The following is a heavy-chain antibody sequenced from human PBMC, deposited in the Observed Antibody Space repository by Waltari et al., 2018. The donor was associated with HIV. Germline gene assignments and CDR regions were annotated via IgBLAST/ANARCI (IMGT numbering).Heavy chain of an antibody. V-gene: IGHV3-7*04. CDR3: ARGGFYGSGSKVN. Sequence: EVQLVESGGGLVQPGGSLRLSCAASGFTFSSYWMSWVGQAQGKGLEWVAKIKQDGSEKYYVDSVNGRFTISRDNAENSLYLQMNSLRAEDTAVYYCARGGFYGSGSKVNWGQGTLVTVSS. D-gene: IGHD3-10*01. CDR2: IKQDGSEK. CDR1: GFTFSSYW. J-gene: IGHJ4*02.